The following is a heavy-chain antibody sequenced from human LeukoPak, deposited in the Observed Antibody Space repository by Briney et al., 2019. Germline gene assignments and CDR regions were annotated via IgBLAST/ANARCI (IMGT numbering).Heavy chain of an antibody. CDR3: ARGTSSWYRYYYYYYGMDV. D-gene: IGHD6-13*01. CDR1: GGSFSGYY. V-gene: IGHV4-34*01. Sequence: SETLSLTCAVYGGSFSGYYWSWIRQPPGKGLEWIGEINHSGSTNYNPSLKSQVTISVDTSKNQFSLKLSSVTAADTAVYYCARGTSSWYRYYYYYYGMDVWGQGTTVTVSS. CDR2: INHSGST. J-gene: IGHJ6*02.